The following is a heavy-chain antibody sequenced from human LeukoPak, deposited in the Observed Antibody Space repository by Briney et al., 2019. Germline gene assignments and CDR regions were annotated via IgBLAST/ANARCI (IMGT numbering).Heavy chain of an antibody. CDR2: FDPEDGET. CDR3: ARDCGNGGIAALEVNWYFDL. V-gene: IGHV1-24*01. D-gene: IGHD6-13*01. J-gene: IGHJ2*01. Sequence: ASVKVSCKVSGYTLTELSMHWVRQAPGKGLEWMGGFDPEDGETIYAQKFQGRVTMTEDTSTGTAYMELSSLRSEDTAVYYCARDCGNGGIAALEVNWYFDLWGRGTLVTVSS. CDR1: GYTLTELS.